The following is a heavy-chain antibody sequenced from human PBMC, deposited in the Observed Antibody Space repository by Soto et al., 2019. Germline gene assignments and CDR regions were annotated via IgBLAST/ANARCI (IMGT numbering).Heavy chain of an antibody. D-gene: IGHD5-12*01. CDR2: INGDGSTT. J-gene: IGHJ4*02. CDR1: GFTFSNWW. V-gene: IGHV3-74*01. Sequence: GGSLRLSCAASGFTFSNWWMHWVRQTPGRGLVWVSHINGDGSTTNYADSVKGRFSISRDNAKNTLYLQMNSLRAEDTGVYYCARDYISGSPNYWGQGTLVTVSS. CDR3: ARDYISGSPNY.